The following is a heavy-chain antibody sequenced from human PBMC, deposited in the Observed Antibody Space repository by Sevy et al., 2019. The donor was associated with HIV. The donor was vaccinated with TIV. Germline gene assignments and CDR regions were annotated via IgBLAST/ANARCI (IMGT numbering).Heavy chain of an antibody. D-gene: IGHD3-3*01. CDR2: IKQDGSEK. CDR3: ARHMGSFGVVIIPDYYSGMAV. Sequence: GGSLRRSCAASGFTFSSYWMSWVREAPGKGLEWVANIKQDGSEKYYVDSVKGGFTISRDNAKNSLYLQMNSLRAEDTAVYYCARHMGSFGVVIIPDYYSGMAVWGQGTTVTVSS. V-gene: IGHV3-7*01. J-gene: IGHJ6*02. CDR1: GFTFSSYW.